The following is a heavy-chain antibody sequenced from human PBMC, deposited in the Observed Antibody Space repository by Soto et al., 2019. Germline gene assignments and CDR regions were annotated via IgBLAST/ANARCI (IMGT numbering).Heavy chain of an antibody. D-gene: IGHD3-22*01. Sequence: PSETLSLTCSVSGGSISGYYCSWFRQPPGKGLEWIGYMGYSGYTSYNPSLRSRVTISVDKSKNQFSLKLSSVTAADTAVYYCARGIDYYDSSGHRIYYFDYWGQGTLVTVSS. J-gene: IGHJ4*02. V-gene: IGHV4-59*12. CDR2: MGYSGYT. CDR1: GGSISGYY. CDR3: ARGIDYYDSSGHRIYYFDY.